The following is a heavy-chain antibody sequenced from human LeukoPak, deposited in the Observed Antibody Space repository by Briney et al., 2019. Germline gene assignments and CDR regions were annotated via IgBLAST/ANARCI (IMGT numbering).Heavy chain of an antibody. V-gene: IGHV3-30*04. CDR2: ISYDGSNK. CDR1: GFTFSSYA. CDR3: AREGDYYYYYMDV. J-gene: IGHJ6*03. Sequence: PGGSLRLSCAASGFTFSSYAMSWVRQAPGKGLEWVAVISYDGSNKYYADSVKGRFTISRDNSKNTLYLQMNSLRAEDTAVYYCAREGDYYYYYMDVWGKGTTVTVSS.